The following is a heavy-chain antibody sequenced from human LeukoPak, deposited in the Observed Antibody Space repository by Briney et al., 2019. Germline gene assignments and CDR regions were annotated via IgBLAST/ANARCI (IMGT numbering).Heavy chain of an antibody. Sequence: ASVKVSCKASGNTFSGYYMHWVRQAPGQGLEWMGWINPNSGGTNYAQKFQDRVTITADESTSTAYMELSSLRSEDTAVYYCARDGFGELKNWFDPWGQGALVTVSS. CDR2: INPNSGGT. J-gene: IGHJ5*02. D-gene: IGHD3-10*01. CDR1: GNTFSGYY. CDR3: ARDGFGELKNWFDP. V-gene: IGHV1-2*02.